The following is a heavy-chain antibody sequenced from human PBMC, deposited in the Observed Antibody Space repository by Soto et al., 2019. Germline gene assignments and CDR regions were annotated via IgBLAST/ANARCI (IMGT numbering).Heavy chain of an antibody. CDR3: ARVGGYYYDSSGHHY. CDR1: GYTFTSYA. V-gene: IGHV1-3*01. D-gene: IGHD3-22*01. Sequence: ASLKVSCKASGYTFTSYAMHWVRQAPGQRLEWMGWINAGNGNTKYSQKFQGRVTITRDTSASTAYMELSSLRSEDTAVYYCARVGGYYYDSSGHHYWGQGTLVTVSS. CDR2: INAGNGNT. J-gene: IGHJ4*02.